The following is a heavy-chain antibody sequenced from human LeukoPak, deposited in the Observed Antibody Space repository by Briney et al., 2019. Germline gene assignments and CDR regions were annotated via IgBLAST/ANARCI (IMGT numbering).Heavy chain of an antibody. Sequence: SETLSLTCTDSGGSISSYYWSWIRQPAGKGLEWIGRIYSTGSANYNPSLKSRVTMSVDTSKNQFSLRLRSVTAADTAVYYCARQIASAGTAGFDFWGQGALVTVSS. CDR2: IYSTGSA. V-gene: IGHV4-4*07. CDR1: GGSISSYY. CDR3: ARQIASAGTAGFDF. J-gene: IGHJ4*02. D-gene: IGHD6-13*01.